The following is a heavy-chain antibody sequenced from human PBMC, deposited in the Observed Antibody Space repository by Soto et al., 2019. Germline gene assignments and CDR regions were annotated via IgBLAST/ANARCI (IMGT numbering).Heavy chain of an antibody. CDR3: ARSKNPNTLYYYYGMDV. Sequence: PGGSLRLSCAASGFTFSSYAMHWVRQAPGKGLEWGAVISYEGSNKYYADSVKGRFTISRDNSKNTLYLQMNSLRAEDTAVYYCARSKNPNTLYYYYGMDVWGQGTTVTVSS. CDR2: ISYEGSNK. J-gene: IGHJ6*02. CDR1: GFTFSSYA. V-gene: IGHV3-30-3*01.